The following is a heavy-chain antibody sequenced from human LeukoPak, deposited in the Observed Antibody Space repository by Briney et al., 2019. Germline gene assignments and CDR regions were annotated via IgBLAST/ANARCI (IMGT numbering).Heavy chain of an antibody. Sequence: SETLSLTCTVSGGSISSYYWSWIRQPPGKGLEWIGYIYYSGSTNYNPSLKSRVTISVDSSKNQFSLKLSSVTAADTAVYYCARDFQQWLVQGAFDIWGQGTMVTVSS. CDR1: GGSISSYY. D-gene: IGHD6-19*01. CDR2: IYYSGST. CDR3: ARDFQQWLVQGAFDI. J-gene: IGHJ3*02. V-gene: IGHV4-59*12.